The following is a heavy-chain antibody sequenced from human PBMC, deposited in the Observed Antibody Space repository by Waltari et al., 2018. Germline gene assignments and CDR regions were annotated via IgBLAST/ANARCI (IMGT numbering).Heavy chain of an antibody. CDR1: GFTFSGYA. J-gene: IGHJ4*02. CDR3: MKGGWGSVVDF. Sequence: EVQLLESGGGLLQPGGSLRRSCTASGFTFSGYAMTWVRQAPGKGLEWVSTISGSGDRTYNADSVKGRFTISRDNSQNTLYLLMDSLRADDTAVYYCMKGGWGSVVDFWGQGTLVTVSS. CDR2: ISGSGDRT. D-gene: IGHD6-19*01. V-gene: IGHV3-23*01.